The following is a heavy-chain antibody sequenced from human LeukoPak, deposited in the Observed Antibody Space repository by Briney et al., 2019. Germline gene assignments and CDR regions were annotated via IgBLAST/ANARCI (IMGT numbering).Heavy chain of an antibody. CDR2: IYSGGST. CDR3: ARAHTAMDYGMDV. CDR1: GFTVSSNY. D-gene: IGHD5-18*01. J-gene: IGHJ6*02. V-gene: IGHV3-66*01. Sequence: GGSLILSCAASGFTVSSNYMSWVRQAPGKGLEWVSVIYSGGSTYYADSVKGRFTISRDNSKNTLYLQMNSLRAEDTAVYYCARAHTAMDYGMDVWGQGTTVTVSS.